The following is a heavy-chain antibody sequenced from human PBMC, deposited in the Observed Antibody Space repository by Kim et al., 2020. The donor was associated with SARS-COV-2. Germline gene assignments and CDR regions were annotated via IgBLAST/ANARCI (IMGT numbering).Heavy chain of an antibody. CDR1: GYTFTSYY. V-gene: IGHV1-46*01. CDR3: ARGGVVVVAATHPRIIVGVFDX. J-gene: IGHJ4*02. CDR2: INPSGGST. Sequence: ASVKVSCKASGYTFTSYYMHWVRQAPGQGLEWMGIINPSGGSTSYAQKFQGRVTMTRDTSTSTVYMELSSLRSEDTAVYYCARGGVVVVAATHPRIIVGVFDXXGQXXXVTXXS. D-gene: IGHD2-15*01.